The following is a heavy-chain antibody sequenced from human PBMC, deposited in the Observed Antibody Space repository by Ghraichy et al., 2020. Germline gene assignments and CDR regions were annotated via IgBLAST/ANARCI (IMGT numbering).Heavy chain of an antibody. Sequence: GESLNISCAASGFSLTSYEMHWVRQAPGKGLEWLTHIRISGSTTFYAESVKGRFTNSRDNAKNSLYLQMNSLRAEDTAVYYCVREVRDVYNYGSFDIWGQGTKVTVSS. CDR2: IRISGSTT. D-gene: IGHD5-24*01. V-gene: IGHV3-48*03. CDR3: VREVRDVYNYGSFDI. J-gene: IGHJ3*02. CDR1: GFSLTSYE.